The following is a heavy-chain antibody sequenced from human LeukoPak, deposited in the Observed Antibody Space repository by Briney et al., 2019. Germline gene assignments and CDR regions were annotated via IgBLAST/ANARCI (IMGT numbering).Heavy chain of an antibody. D-gene: IGHD1-26*01. CDR2: IYSGGST. J-gene: IGHJ3*02. CDR3: ARDPTSSWETAFDI. Sequence: GGSLRLSCAASEFSVGSNYMTWVRQAPGKGLEWVSLIYSGGSTYYADSVKGRFTISRDNSKNTLYLQMNSLRAEDTAVYYCARDPTSSWETAFDIWGQGTMVTVSS. V-gene: IGHV3-66*01. CDR1: EFSVGSNY.